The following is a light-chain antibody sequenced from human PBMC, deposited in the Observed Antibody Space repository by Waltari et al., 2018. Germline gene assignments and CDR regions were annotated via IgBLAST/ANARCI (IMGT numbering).Light chain of an antibody. CDR3: AAWDDSLNGPVV. CDR1: SSNIGSNT. Sequence: QSVPTQPPSASGTPGQRVTISCSGSSSNIGSNTVNCYQQLPGTAPKLLIYSNNQRPSGVPDRFSGSKSGTSASLAISGLQSEDEADYYCAAWDDSLNGPVVFGGGTKLTVL. V-gene: IGLV1-44*01. CDR2: SNN. J-gene: IGLJ2*01.